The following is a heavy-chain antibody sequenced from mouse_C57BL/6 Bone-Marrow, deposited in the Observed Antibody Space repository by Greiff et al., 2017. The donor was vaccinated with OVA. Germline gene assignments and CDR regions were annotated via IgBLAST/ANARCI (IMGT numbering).Heavy chain of an antibody. Sequence: QVQLQQPGAELVKPGASVKLSCKASGYTFTSYWMQWVKQRPGQGLEWIGEIDPSDSYTNYNQKFKGKATLTVDTSSSTAYMQLSSLTSKDSAVYYCARSDNDGYYPDYWGQGTTLTVSS. J-gene: IGHJ2*01. D-gene: IGHD2-3*01. CDR1: GYTFTSYW. CDR2: IDPSDSYT. CDR3: ARSDNDGYYPDY. V-gene: IGHV1-50*01.